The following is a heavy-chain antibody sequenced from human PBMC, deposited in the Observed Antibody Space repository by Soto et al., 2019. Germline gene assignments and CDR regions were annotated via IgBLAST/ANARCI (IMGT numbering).Heavy chain of an antibody. V-gene: IGHV4-59*01. CDR1: GGSISSYY. CDR3: ARVSAMITFGGSYHWFDP. D-gene: IGHD3-16*01. Sequence: PSETLSLTCTVSGGSISSYYWSWIRQPPGKGLEWIGYIYYSGSTNYNPSLKSRVTISVDTSKNQFSLKLSSVTAADTAVYYCARVSAMITFGGSYHWFDPWGQGTLVTVSS. J-gene: IGHJ5*02. CDR2: IYYSGST.